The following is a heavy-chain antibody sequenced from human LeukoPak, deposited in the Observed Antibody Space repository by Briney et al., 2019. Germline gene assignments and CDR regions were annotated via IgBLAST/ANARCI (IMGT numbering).Heavy chain of an antibody. CDR2: IYYSGST. Sequence: SETLSLTCTVSGGSISSGGYYWSWIRQHPGKGLEWIGYIYYSGSTYDNPSLKSRVTISVDTSKNQFSPKLSSVTAADTAVYYCAREGSNQLLWRGTFDSWGQGTLVTVSS. V-gene: IGHV4-31*03. D-gene: IGHD2-2*01. J-gene: IGHJ4*02. CDR1: GGSISSGGYY. CDR3: AREGSNQLLWRGTFDS.